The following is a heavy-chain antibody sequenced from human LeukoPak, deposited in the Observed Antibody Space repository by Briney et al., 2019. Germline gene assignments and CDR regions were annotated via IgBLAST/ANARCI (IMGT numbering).Heavy chain of an antibody. J-gene: IGHJ4*02. V-gene: IGHV3-48*03. Sequence: AGGSLRLSCAASGFTFSSYEMNWVRQAPGKGLEWVSYISSSGSTIYYADSVKGRFTISRDYAKNSLYLQMNSLRAEDTAVYYCARDPYGYNHGDRPDYWGQGTLVTVSS. CDR3: ARDPYGYNHGDRPDY. D-gene: IGHD5-24*01. CDR2: ISSSGSTI. CDR1: GFTFSSYE.